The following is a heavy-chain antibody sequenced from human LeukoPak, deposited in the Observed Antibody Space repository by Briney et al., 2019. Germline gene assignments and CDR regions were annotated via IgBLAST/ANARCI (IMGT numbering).Heavy chain of an antibody. J-gene: IGHJ4*02. Sequence: GGSLRLSCAASGFTFSSYWMSWVRQAPGKGLEWVANIKQDGSEKYCVDPVKGRFTISRDNAKNSLYLQMNSLRAEDTAVYYCAKELELLGGDYWGQGTLVTVSS. CDR2: IKQDGSEK. CDR1: GFTFSSYW. CDR3: AKELELLGGDY. D-gene: IGHD1-7*01. V-gene: IGHV3-7*01.